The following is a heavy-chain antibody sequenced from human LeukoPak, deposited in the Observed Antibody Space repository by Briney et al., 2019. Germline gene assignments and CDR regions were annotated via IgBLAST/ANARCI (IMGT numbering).Heavy chain of an antibody. V-gene: IGHV3-30*04. J-gene: IGHJ4*02. D-gene: IGHD3-22*01. CDR2: ISYDGSNK. CDR1: GFTFSSYA. CDR3: ARTPDPYYYDSSGYSFGY. Sequence: GGSLRLSCAASGFTFSSYAMHWVRQAPGKGLEWVAVISYDGSNKYYADSVKGRFTISRDNSKNTLYLQMNSLRAEDTAVYYCARTPDPYYYDSSGYSFGYWGQGTLVTVSS.